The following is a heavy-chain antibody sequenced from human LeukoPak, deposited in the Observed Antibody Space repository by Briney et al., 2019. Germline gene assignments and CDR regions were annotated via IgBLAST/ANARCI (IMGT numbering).Heavy chain of an antibody. D-gene: IGHD3-10*01. Sequence: PGGSLRLSCAASGFSFSNNDMHWVRQFSGKGLEWVSGLGVAGDRYYPVSVRGRFTVSRDRAGTYLYLQMNSLSAGDTAVYYCARGYYHGSGGDTFDVWGKGTMVIVSS. CDR1: GFSFSNND. CDR3: ARGYYHGSGGDTFDV. V-gene: IGHV3-13*01. J-gene: IGHJ3*01. CDR2: LGVAGDR.